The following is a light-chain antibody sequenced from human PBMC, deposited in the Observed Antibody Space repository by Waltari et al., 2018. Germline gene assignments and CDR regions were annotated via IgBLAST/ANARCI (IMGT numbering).Light chain of an antibody. CDR2: VNSDGSH. CDR1: SGHSSNI. J-gene: IGLJ3*02. V-gene: IGLV4-69*01. Sequence: QLVLTQSPSASASLGASVKLTCTLSSGHSSNIIAWLQQQPGKGPRYLMPVNSDGSHRKGDESPDRFSGSSSGAERYLTISSLQSEDEADYYCETVGHGTWVFGGGTKLTVL. CDR3: ETVGHGTWV.